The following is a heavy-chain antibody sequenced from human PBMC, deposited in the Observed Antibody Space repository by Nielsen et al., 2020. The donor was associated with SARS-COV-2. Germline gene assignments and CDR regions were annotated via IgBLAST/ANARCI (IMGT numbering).Heavy chain of an antibody. CDR2: IIPIFGTA. V-gene: IGHV1-69*06. CDR3: ARSQKYSYGTGGYFDY. Sequence: SVKVSCKASGGTFSSYAISWARHAPGQGLEWMGGIIPIFGTANYAQKFQGRVTITADKSTSTAYMELSSLRSDDTAVYYCARSQKYSYGTGGYFDYRGQGTLVTVSS. D-gene: IGHD5-18*01. CDR1: GGTFSSYA. J-gene: IGHJ4*02.